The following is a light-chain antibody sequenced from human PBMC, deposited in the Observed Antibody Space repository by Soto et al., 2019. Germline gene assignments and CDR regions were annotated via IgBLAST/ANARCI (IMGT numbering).Light chain of an antibody. CDR2: DAS. CDR3: QQYNNWPWT. V-gene: IGKV3-15*01. Sequence: EIVLTQSPATLSLSPGERATLSCRASQSVSSYLAWYQQKPGQAPRLLIYDASTRATGISARFSGSGSGTEFTLTISSLQSEDFAFYYCQQYNNWPWTFGQGTKVDI. CDR1: QSVSSY. J-gene: IGKJ1*01.